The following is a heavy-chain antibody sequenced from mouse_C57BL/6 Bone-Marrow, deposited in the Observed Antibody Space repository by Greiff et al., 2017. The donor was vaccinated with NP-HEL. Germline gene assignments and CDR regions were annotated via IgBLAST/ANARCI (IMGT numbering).Heavy chain of an antibody. CDR2: IDPSDSYT. CDR1: GYTFTSYW. CDR3: ARGDYDGAY. Sequence: QVQLKQPGAELVKPGASVKLSCKASGYTFTSYWMQWVKQRPGQGLEWIGEIDPSDSYTNYNQKFKGKATLTVDTSSSTAYMQRSSLTSEDSAVYYCARGDYDGAYWGQGTLVTVSA. V-gene: IGHV1-50*01. D-gene: IGHD2-4*01. J-gene: IGHJ3*01.